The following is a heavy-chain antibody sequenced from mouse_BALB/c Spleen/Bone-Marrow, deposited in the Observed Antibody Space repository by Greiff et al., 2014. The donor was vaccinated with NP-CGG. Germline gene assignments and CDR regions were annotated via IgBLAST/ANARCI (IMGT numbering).Heavy chain of an antibody. CDR3: TREDYGAY. D-gene: IGHD2-4*01. V-gene: IGHV5-12-2*01. CDR1: GFTFTSYT. Sequence: VQLVESGGGLVQPGGSLKLSCAASGFTFTSYTMSWVRQTPEKRLEWVAYISNGGGSTYYPDTVKGRFTISRDNAKNTLYLQMSSLRSEDTAIYYCTREDYGAYWGQGTLVTVSA. J-gene: IGHJ3*01. CDR2: ISNGGGST.